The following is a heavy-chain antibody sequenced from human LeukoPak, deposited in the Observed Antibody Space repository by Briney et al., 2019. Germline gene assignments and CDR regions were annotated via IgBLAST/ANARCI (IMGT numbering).Heavy chain of an antibody. Sequence: GSLRLSCAASGFTFDDYAMHWVRQAPGKGLEWVSLITGDGGSTYYADSVKGRFTISRDNSKNSLHLQVNSLRTEDTALYYCAKDIRPRDNWAAAFDIWGQGTMVTVFS. V-gene: IGHV3-43*02. CDR2: ITGDGGST. D-gene: IGHD1-20*01. CDR1: GFTFDDYA. CDR3: AKDIRPRDNWAAAFDI. J-gene: IGHJ3*02.